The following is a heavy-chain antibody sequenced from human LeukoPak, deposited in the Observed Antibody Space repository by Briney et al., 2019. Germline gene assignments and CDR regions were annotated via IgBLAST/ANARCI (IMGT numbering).Heavy chain of an antibody. Sequence: GRSLRLSCAASGFTFSSFGIHWVRDAPGKGLEWVALISYDGSTGYYADSVRGRFTVSRDNSKTTVYLQMNRLRPEDTAVYHCAKDQSRAVTGTWDFWGQGTLVTVSS. V-gene: IGHV3-30*18. D-gene: IGHD6-19*01. CDR1: GFTFSSFG. J-gene: IGHJ4*02. CDR2: ISYDGSTG. CDR3: AKDQSRAVTGTWDF.